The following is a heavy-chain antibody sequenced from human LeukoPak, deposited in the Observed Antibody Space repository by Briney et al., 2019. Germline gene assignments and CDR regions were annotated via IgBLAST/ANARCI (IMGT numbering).Heavy chain of an antibody. CDR3: ARINGYNWDY. Sequence: PSETLSLTRTVSGGSISSYYWSWIRQPPGKGLEWIGYIYYSGSTNYNPSLKSRVTISVDTSKNQFSLKLSSVTAADTAVYYCARINGYNWDYWGQGTLVTVSS. CDR1: GGSISSYY. J-gene: IGHJ4*02. CDR2: IYYSGST. D-gene: IGHD5-12*01. V-gene: IGHV4-59*08.